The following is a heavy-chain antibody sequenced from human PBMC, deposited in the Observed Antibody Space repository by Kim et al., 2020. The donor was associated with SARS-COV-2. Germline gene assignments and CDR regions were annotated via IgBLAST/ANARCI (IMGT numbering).Heavy chain of an antibody. CDR1: GFTFRDYY. J-gene: IGHJ5*02. CDR3: ARGSAAYDRYNWFDP. Sequence: GGSLRPSCAASGFTFRDYYMSWIRQAPGKGLEWVSYISSSSRYTNYADSVKGRFTISRDNAKNSLYLQMNSLRAEDTAVYYCARGSAAYDRYNWFDPWGQGTLVTVSS. D-gene: IGHD6-13*01. CDR2: ISSSSRYT. V-gene: IGHV3-11*05.